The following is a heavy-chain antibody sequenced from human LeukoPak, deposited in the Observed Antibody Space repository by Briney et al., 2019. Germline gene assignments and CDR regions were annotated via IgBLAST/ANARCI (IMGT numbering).Heavy chain of an antibody. V-gene: IGHV4-38-2*01. D-gene: IGHD5-18*01. Sequence: SETLSLTCAVSGYSISSGYYCGWIRQPPGQGLEWIGSIYHSGSAHYNPSLKSRVTISEDTSKNQFSLKLNSVTATDTAVYYCARLGYSSGAYYFDYWGQGTLVTVSS. CDR2: IYHSGSA. CDR3: ARLGYSSGAYYFDY. CDR1: GYSISSGYY. J-gene: IGHJ4*02.